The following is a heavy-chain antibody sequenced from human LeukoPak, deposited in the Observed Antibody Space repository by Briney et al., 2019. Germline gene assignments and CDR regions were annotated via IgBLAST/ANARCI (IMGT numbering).Heavy chain of an antibody. V-gene: IGHV4-39*01. D-gene: IGHD1-26*01. Sequence: PSETLSLTCTVSGCSISSSSYYWGWIRQPPEKELEWIGSIYYSGSTYYNPSLKSRVTISVDTSKNQFSLKLSSVTAADTAVYYCARHPWYSGSYHLDNWFDPWGQGTLVTVSS. CDR1: GCSISSSSYY. CDR2: IYYSGST. CDR3: ARHPWYSGSYHLDNWFDP. J-gene: IGHJ5*02.